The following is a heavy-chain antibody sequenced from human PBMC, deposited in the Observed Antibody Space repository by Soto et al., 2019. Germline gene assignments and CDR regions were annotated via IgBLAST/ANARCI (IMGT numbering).Heavy chain of an antibody. D-gene: IGHD3-3*01. CDR1: GGSISGHY. CDR2: TSYREDT. CDR3: VRDVGLQPDTGDYDFWSDNNNWFDR. V-gene: IGHV4-59*11. Sequence: PSETLSLTRTVSGGSISGHYWSWIRQPPGKGLQYIGYTSYREDTNYNPSLKSRFSISVDPPNNHFSQRLSSLTPAHTAVYYGVRDVGLQPDTGDYDFWSDNNNWFDRWGQGTLGTVSS. J-gene: IGHJ5*02.